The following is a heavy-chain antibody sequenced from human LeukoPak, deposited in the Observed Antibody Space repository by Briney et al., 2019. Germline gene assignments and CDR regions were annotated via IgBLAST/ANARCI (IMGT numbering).Heavy chain of an antibody. CDR1: GFTFSSYS. J-gene: IGHJ4*02. CDR3: ARGHWGLDY. V-gene: IGHV3-21*01. CDR2: ISSSSSYI. D-gene: IGHD7-27*01. Sequence: GGSLRLSCAASGFTFSSYSMNWVRQAPGKGLEWVSSISSSSSYIYYADSVRGRFTISGDNAESSLYLQMNSLRAEDTAVYYCARGHWGLDYWGRGTLVTVSS.